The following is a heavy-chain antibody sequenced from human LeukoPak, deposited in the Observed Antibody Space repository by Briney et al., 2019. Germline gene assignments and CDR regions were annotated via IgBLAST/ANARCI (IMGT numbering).Heavy chain of an antibody. V-gene: IGHV3-33*01. Sequence: GRSLRLSCAASGFAFSSYGMHWVRQAPGKGLEWVAVIWYDGSNKYYADSVKGRFTISRDNSKNTLYLQMNSLRAEDTAVYYCARDLGYCSSTSCYIASYGMDVWGQGTTVTVSS. CDR2: IWYDGSNK. CDR1: GFAFSSYG. CDR3: ARDLGYCSSTSCYIASYGMDV. J-gene: IGHJ6*02. D-gene: IGHD2-2*02.